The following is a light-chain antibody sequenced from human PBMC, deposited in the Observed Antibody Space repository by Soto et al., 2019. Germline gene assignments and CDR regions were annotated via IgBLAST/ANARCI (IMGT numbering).Light chain of an antibody. CDR1: QDSRNV. Sequence: AIPMPQSPSSLSASVGERVTITCQASQDSRNVLGWFQQKPGKAPKLLISAASFLQSGVPSRLSGSGAGTDFTLTISSLQPEDFATYYCLQDYNYPRTFGQATKVDI. CDR3: LQDYNYPRT. CDR2: AAS. V-gene: IGKV1-6*01. J-gene: IGKJ1*01.